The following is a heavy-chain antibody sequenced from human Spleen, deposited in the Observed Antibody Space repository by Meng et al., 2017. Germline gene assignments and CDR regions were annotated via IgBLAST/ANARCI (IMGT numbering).Heavy chain of an antibody. V-gene: IGHV3-23*04. Sequence: EVQPVESGGGLVKPGGSLSLSCAASRFSFSNAWVRRFRQAPGKGLEWVSEISTSGGRTYYTDSVKGRFTSSRDNSKNTLYLQMNSLRVDDTALYYCAKVITGALDQWGRGTLVTVSS. D-gene: IGHD3-16*01. CDR1: RFSFSNAW. J-gene: IGHJ4*02. CDR2: ISTSGGRT. CDR3: AKVITGALDQ.